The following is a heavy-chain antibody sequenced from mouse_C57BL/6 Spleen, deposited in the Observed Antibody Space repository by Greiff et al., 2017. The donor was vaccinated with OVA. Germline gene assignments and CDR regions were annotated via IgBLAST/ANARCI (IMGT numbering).Heavy chain of an antibody. CDR3: ARAEYDGYYPFAY. Sequence: EVQLQQSGPGMVKPSQSLSLTCTVTGYSITSGYDWHWIRHFPGNKLEWMGYISYSGSTNYNPSLKSRISITHDTSKNHFFLKLNSVTTEDTATYYCARAEYDGYYPFAYWGQGTLVTVSA. D-gene: IGHD2-3*01. CDR2: ISYSGST. CDR1: GYSITSGYD. J-gene: IGHJ3*01. V-gene: IGHV3-1*01.